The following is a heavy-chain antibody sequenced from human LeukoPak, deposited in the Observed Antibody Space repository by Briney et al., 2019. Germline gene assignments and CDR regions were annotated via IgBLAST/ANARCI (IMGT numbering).Heavy chain of an antibody. J-gene: IGHJ5*02. Sequence: SETLSLTCTVSGGSISSYYWSWIRQPPGKGLEWIGYIYYSGSTNYNPSLKSRVTISVDTSKNQFSLKLSSVTAADTAVYYCARGEWLSTRNWFDPWGQGTLVTVSS. CDR2: IYYSGST. CDR1: GGSISSYY. V-gene: IGHV4-59*01. D-gene: IGHD3-3*01. CDR3: ARGEWLSTRNWFDP.